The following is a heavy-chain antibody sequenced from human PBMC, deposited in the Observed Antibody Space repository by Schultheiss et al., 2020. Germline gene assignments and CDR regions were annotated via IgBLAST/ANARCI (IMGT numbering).Heavy chain of an antibody. V-gene: IGHV1-69*04. CDR3: ARDCITIFGVVIRNGMDV. D-gene: IGHD3-3*01. CDR1: GGTFSSYA. CDR2: IIPILGIA. J-gene: IGHJ6*02. Sequence: SVKVSCKASGGTFSSYAISWVRQAPGQGLEWMGRIIPILGIANYAQKFQGRVTITADKSTSTAYMELSSLRSEDTAVYYCARDCITIFGVVIRNGMDVWGQGNTVTVSS.